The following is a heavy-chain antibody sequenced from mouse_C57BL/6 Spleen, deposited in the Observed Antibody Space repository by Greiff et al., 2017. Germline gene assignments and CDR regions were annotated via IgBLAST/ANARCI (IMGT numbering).Heavy chain of an antibody. CDR3: SREESYFDY. Sequence: VQLQQPGAELVKPGASVKLSCKASGYTFTSYWMHWVKQRPGQGLEWIGMIHPNSGSTNYNEKFKSKATLTVDKSSSTAYMHLSSLTSEDSAVYYCSREESYFDYWGQGTTLTVSS. CDR1: GYTFTSYW. J-gene: IGHJ2*01. CDR2: IHPNSGST. V-gene: IGHV1-64*01.